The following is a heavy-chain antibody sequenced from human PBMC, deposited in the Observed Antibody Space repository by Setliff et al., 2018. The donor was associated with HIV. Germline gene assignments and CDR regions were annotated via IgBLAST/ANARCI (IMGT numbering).Heavy chain of an antibody. Sequence: PSETLSLTCTLSGGSMSSYYWTWIRQPPGKGLEWIGYVYTSEISNYNSSLRSRVVISLDTSKNQFSLKLGSVTAADTAVYYCARAISTPSYYYHMDVWGTGTPVTV. V-gene: IGHV4-4*08. CDR1: GGSMSSYY. CDR2: VYTSEIS. J-gene: IGHJ6*03. CDR3: ARAISTPSYYYHMDV. D-gene: IGHD3-10*01.